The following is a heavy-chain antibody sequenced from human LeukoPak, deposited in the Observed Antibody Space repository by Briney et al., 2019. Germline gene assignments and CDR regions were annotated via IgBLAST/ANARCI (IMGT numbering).Heavy chain of an antibody. CDR2: MNPNSGNT. CDR3: ARERPIYCSGGSCYFRRSHTLKKNWFDP. D-gene: IGHD2-15*01. CDR1: GYTFTSYD. Sequence: ASVKVSCKASGYTFTSYDINWVRQATGQGLEWMGWMNPNSGNTGYAQKFQGRVTMTRNTSISTAYIELSSLRSEDTAVYYYARERPIYCSGGSCYFRRSHTLKKNWFDPWGQGTLVTVSS. J-gene: IGHJ5*02. V-gene: IGHV1-8*01.